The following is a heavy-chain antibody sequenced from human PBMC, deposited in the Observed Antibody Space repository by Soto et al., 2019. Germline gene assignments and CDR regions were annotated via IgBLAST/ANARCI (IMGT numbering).Heavy chain of an antibody. D-gene: IGHD3-22*01. V-gene: IGHV1-18*01. CDR3: ARALYYYDNSGLAY. CDR1: GYTFTSYG. Sequence: QVRLEQSGPEVKKTGASVKVSCKASGYTFTSYGISWVRQAPGQGLEWMGWINIYSGDANYAQSFQDRVTMTRDTSTKTGYMEMRTLRSDDTAVYYCARALYYYDNSGLAYWGQGTLVTVSS. J-gene: IGHJ4*02. CDR2: INIYSGDA.